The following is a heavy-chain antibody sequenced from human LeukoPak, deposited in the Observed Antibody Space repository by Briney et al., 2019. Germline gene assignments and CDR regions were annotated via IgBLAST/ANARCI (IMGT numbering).Heavy chain of an antibody. V-gene: IGHV4-59*08. Sequence: SETLSLTCTVSGGSISSYYWSWIRQPPGKGLEWIAFIYYSGYTNYNPSLKSRASISLDTSKNLCSLTLSSVTAADPAVHYCAAHAIYSGGYSCWFDPWGLGTLVTVSS. CDR2: IYYSGYT. J-gene: IGHJ5*02. D-gene: IGHD1-26*01. CDR3: AAHAIYSGGYSCWFDP. CDR1: GGSISSYY.